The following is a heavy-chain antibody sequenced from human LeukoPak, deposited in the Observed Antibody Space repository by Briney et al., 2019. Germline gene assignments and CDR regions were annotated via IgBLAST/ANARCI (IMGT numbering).Heavy chain of an antibody. CDR1: GYTFTSYG. CDR2: ISGYNGNT. CDR3: AREDCIGGSCYPGVY. D-gene: IGHD2-15*01. Sequence: ASVKVSCKASGYTFTSYGISWVRQAPGQGLEWMGWISGYNGNTKYAQKFQGRVTMTTDTSTSTAYMELRSLRSDDTAVYYCAREDCIGGSCYPGVYWGQGTLVTVSS. J-gene: IGHJ4*02. V-gene: IGHV1-18*01.